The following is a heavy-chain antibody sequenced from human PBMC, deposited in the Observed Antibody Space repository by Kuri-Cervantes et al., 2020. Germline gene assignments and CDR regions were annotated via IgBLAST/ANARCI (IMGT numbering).Heavy chain of an antibody. CDR3: ASSTSLHGNVDY. CDR2: INPNSGGT. J-gene: IGHJ4*02. Sequence: ASVKVSCKASGYTFTGNYIHWVRQAPGQGLEWMGWINPNSGGTNYAQKFQGRVTLTSDRSSNTVAMELRSLRSGDTAVYYCASSTSLHGNVDYWGQGTLVTVSS. V-gene: IGHV1-2*02. D-gene: IGHD5-24*01. CDR1: GYTFTGNY.